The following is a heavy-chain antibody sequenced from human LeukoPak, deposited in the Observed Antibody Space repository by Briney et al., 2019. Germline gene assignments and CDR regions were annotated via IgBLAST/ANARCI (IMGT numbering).Heavy chain of an antibody. J-gene: IGHJ4*02. Sequence: GGSLRLSCVASGFTFSTFCMTWVRQAPGKGLEWISVIYIDGTTYYADSVKGRFTISKDQANNTLYLQMNTLRDEDTAVYYCARGPRYSFYWGQGTLVSVSS. CDR1: GFTFSTFC. CDR2: IYIDGTT. CDR3: ARGPRYSFY. V-gene: IGHV3-53*01. D-gene: IGHD6-13*01.